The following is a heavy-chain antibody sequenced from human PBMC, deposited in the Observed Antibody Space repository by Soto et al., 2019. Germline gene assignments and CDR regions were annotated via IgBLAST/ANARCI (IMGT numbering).Heavy chain of an antibody. V-gene: IGHV1-2*02. Sequence: VASVKVSCKAGGYTFSDYYIQWVRQAPGQGLEYMGWISPKSGGAAYAQKFRGRVTMTRDTSVNLAYLHLSSLKSDDTAVYYCARFQGNPASNWFDPWGQGTLVTVSS. D-gene: IGHD4-4*01. J-gene: IGHJ5*02. CDR3: ARFQGNPASNWFDP. CDR1: GYTFSDYY. CDR2: ISPKSGGA.